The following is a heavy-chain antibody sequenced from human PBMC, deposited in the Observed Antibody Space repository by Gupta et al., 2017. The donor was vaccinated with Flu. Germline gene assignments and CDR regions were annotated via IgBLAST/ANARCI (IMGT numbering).Heavy chain of an antibody. CDR3: AKDTLYDSSGYVDY. CDR1: GFTFSSYG. CDR2: ISYDGSNK. Sequence: QVQLVESGGGVVQPGRSLRLSCAASGFTFSSYGMPWIRQAPGKGLEWVAVISYDGSNKYYADSVKGRFTISRDNSKNTLYLQMNSLRAEDTAVYYCAKDTLYDSSGYVDYWGQGTLVTVSS. J-gene: IGHJ4*02. D-gene: IGHD3-22*01. V-gene: IGHV3-30*18.